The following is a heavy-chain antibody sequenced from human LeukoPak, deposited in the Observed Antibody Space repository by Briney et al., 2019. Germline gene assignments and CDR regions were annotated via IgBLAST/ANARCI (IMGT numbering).Heavy chain of an antibody. V-gene: IGHV1-2*04. D-gene: IGHD3-3*01. J-gene: IGHJ3*02. CDR1: GYTFTGYY. CDR2: INPNSGGT. CDR3: ARAERFLEWFYDAFDI. Sequence: ASVKVSCKASGYTFTGYYMHWVRQAPGQGLEWMGWINPNSGGTNYAQKFQGWVTMTRDTSISTAYMELSRLRSDDTAVYYCARAERFLEWFYDAFDIWGQGTMVTVSS.